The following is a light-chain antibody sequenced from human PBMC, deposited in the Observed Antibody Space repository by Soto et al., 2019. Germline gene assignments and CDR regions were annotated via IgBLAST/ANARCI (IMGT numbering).Light chain of an antibody. J-gene: IGKJ4*01. V-gene: IGKV3-15*01. Sequence: EIVMTQSPATLSVSPGERATLSCRASQSVNSNLAWYQQKPGQAPRLLIYGASTRATGIPARFSGSGSGTEFTLTISSLQSEDFAVYYCQQYNNWPLFGGGTKVEIK. CDR3: QQYNNWPL. CDR2: GAS. CDR1: QSVNSN.